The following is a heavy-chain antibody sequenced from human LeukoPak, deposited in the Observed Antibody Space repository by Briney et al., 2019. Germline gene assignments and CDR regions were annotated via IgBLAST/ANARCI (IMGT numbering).Heavy chain of an antibody. J-gene: IGHJ4*02. CDR1: GFTFNNAW. CDR3: TTSGTPFQY. Sequence: PGGSLRLSCAASGFTFNNAWMSWVRLAPGKGLEWDGRIKNEDDGGTTDYAAPVKGRFTISRDDSKNMLYLQMNSLKTEDTAVYYCTTSGTPFQYWGQGTLVTVSS. D-gene: IGHD3-10*01. V-gene: IGHV3-15*01. CDR2: IKNEDDGGTT.